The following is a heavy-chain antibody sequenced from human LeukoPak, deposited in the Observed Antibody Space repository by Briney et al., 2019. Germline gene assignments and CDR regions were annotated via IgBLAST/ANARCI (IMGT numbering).Heavy chain of an antibody. Sequence: SETLSLTCTVSGGSISSSSYYWGWIRQPPGKGLEWIGEINHSGSTNYNPSLKSRVTISVDTSKNQFSLKLSSVTAADTAVYYCARGRGSSGWYSDYWGQGTLATVSS. J-gene: IGHJ4*02. CDR2: INHSGST. D-gene: IGHD6-19*01. CDR1: GGSISSSSYY. V-gene: IGHV4-39*07. CDR3: ARGRGSSGWYSDY.